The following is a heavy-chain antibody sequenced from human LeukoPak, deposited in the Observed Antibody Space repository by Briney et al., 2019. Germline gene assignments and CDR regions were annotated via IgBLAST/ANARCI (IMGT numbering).Heavy chain of an antibody. CDR1: GGAFSSYV. CDR3: ARERSGYDHYHYYYYMDV. V-gene: IGHV1-8*02. CDR2: MNPNSGNT. D-gene: IGHD5-12*01. J-gene: IGHJ6*03. Sequence: ASVKVSCKASGGAFSSYVISWVRQAPGQGLEWMGWMNPNSGNTGYAQKFQGRVTMTRNTSMTTVYMELSSLRSEDTAVYYCARERSGYDHYHYYYYMDVWGKGSTVTVSS.